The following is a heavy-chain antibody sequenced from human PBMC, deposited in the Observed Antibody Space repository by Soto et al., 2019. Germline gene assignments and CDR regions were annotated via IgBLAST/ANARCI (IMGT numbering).Heavy chain of an antibody. D-gene: IGHD4-17*01. CDR3: ARDGDYRDLYWYFDL. V-gene: IGHV4-4*07. Sequence: KSSETLSLTCTVSGGSISSYYWSWIRQPAGKGLEWIGRIYTSGSTNYNPSLKSRVTMSVDTSKNQFSLKLSSVTAADTAVYYCARDGDYRDLYWYFDLWGRGTMVTVYS. CDR2: IYTSGST. J-gene: IGHJ2*01. CDR1: GGSISSYY.